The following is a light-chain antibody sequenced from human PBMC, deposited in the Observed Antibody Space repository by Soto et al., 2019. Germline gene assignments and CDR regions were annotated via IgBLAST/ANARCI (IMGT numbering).Light chain of an antibody. J-gene: IGLJ1*01. CDR2: DVS. CDR3: SSYISSSTLNV. Sequence: QSVLTQPASVSGSPGQSITISCTGTSSDVGGYNYVSWYQQHPGKAPKLMINDVSKRPSGVSNRFSGSKSGNTASLTIFGLQAEDEADYYCSSYISSSTLNVFGTGTKVTVL. V-gene: IGLV2-14*01. CDR1: SSDVGGYNY.